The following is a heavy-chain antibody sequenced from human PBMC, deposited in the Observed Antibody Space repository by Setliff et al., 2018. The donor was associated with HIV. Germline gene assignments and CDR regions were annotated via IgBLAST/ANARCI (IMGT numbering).Heavy chain of an antibody. D-gene: IGHD6-13*01. V-gene: IGHV3-23*01. CDR2: ISGSGGST. J-gene: IGHJ4*02. CDR1: GFIFSSYT. CDR3: AREGVAAAGTEDY. Sequence: GGSLRLSCAASGFIFSSYTMSWVRQAPGKGLEWVSGISGSGGSTYYADSVKGRFTISRDNSKNTLYLQMNSLRAEDTAVYYCAREGVAAAGTEDYWGQGTLVTVSS.